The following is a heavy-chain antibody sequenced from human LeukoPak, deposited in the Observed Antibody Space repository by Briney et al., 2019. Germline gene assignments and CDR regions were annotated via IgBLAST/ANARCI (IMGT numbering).Heavy chain of an antibody. CDR2: ICGSDGSR. CDR1: GFTFSTYA. CDR3: ARALGASRFDY. V-gene: IGHV3-23*01. J-gene: IGHJ4*02. D-gene: IGHD3-16*01. Sequence: PGGSLRLSCAASGFTFSTYAMSWVRQAPGKGLEWVSAICGSDGSRYYADSVKGRFTISRDNSKNTLYLQMNSLRAEDTAVYYCARALGASRFDYWGQGTLVTVSS.